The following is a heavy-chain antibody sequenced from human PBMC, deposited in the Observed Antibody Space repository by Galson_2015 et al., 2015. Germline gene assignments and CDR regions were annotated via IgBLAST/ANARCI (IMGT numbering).Heavy chain of an antibody. J-gene: IGHJ6*02. D-gene: IGHD3-3*01. Sequence: SLRLSCAASGFALSDYVMHWVRQAPGKGLEWVAAIWYDGTNKYYEESVKGRFTISRDNSQNTLYLQMNSLRAEDTAVYYCAKSDYDDAGGYGLDVWGQGTTVIVSS. CDR1: GFALSDYV. CDR3: AKSDYDDAGGYGLDV. V-gene: IGHV3-33*06. CDR2: IWYDGTNK.